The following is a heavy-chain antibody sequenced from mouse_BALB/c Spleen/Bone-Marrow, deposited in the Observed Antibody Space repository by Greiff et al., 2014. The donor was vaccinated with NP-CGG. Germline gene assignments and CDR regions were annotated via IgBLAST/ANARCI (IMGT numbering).Heavy chain of an antibody. Sequence: EVKVEESGGGLVQPGGSLRLSCATSGFTFTDYYMSWVRQPPGKALEWLGFIRNKANGYTTEYSASVKGRFTISRDNSQIILYLQMNTLRAEDSATYYCARDKNYGSYWYFDVWGAGTTVTVSS. V-gene: IGHV7-3*02. J-gene: IGHJ1*01. CDR2: IRNKANGYTT. CDR1: GFTFTDYY. CDR3: ARDKNYGSYWYFDV. D-gene: IGHD2-1*01.